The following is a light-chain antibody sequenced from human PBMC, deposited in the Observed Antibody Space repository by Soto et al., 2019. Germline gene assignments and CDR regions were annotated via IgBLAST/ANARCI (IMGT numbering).Light chain of an antibody. CDR3: KQGTHWPPIT. V-gene: IGKV2-30*01. CDR2: KVS. J-gene: IGKJ5*01. Sequence: DVVMNQSPLSLPVTLGQPASIACRSSHSLVYSDGNTYLNWFQQRPGQSPRRLNYKVSNRDSGVPDRFSGRGPGTDFPQQISRVEAEDVGVYYCKQGTHWPPITFGQGPRLEMK. CDR1: HSLVYSDGNTY.